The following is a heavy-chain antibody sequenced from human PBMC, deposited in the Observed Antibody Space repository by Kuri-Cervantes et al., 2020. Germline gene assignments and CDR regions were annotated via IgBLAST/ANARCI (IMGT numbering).Heavy chain of an antibody. CDR2: INPSGGST. V-gene: IGHV1-46*01. Sequence: ASVKVSCKASGGTFTSYYMHWVRQAPGQGLEWMGIINPSGGSTSYAQKFQGRVTMTRDTSTSTVYMELSSLRSEDTAVYYCAREGPMKWRTKDKNLQLLVYWGQGTLVTVSS. J-gene: IGHJ4*02. CDR1: GGTFTSYY. D-gene: IGHD2-15*01. CDR3: AREGPMKWRTKDKNLQLLVY.